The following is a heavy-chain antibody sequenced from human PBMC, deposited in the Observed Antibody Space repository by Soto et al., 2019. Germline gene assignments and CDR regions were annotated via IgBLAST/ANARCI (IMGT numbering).Heavy chain of an antibody. CDR1: GFIFTSNS. V-gene: IGHV3-21*01. CDR3: ARDPPLGGTSSWDAES. CDR2: ISSSGTFK. Sequence: GESLKISCAASGFIFTSNSMNWVRQVPGKGLQWLSSISSSGTFKSYGDSVKGRFTISRDNAKNSLFLQMNNLRGEDTGLYYCARDPPLGGTSSWDAESWGQGTLVTVSS. J-gene: IGHJ4*02. D-gene: IGHD2-15*01.